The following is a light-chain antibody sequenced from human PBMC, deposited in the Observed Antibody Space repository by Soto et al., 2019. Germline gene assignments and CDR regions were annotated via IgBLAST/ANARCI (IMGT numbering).Light chain of an antibody. Sequence: VLTQYPDSRAVSLGEMGTINCNWTQSVSTNYLAWYQQKPGQAPRLLIYGASTRATGIPDRFSGSGSGTDFTLTISRLEPEDSAVYYCQQYGSSPTWTFGQGTKVDI. J-gene: IGKJ1*01. V-gene: IGKV3-20*01. CDR1: QSVSTNY. CDR3: QQYGSSPTWT. CDR2: GAS.